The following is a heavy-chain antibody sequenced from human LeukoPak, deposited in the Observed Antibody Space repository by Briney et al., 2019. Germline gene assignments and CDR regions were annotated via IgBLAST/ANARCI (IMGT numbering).Heavy chain of an antibody. CDR3: ATGDYGVHGDY. CDR1: GFTFNNYA. J-gene: IGHJ4*02. Sequence: GGSLRLSCAASGFTFNNYAMSWVRQAPGKGLEWVAHINQDGNKKYYVDSVKGRFTIFRDNAKNSLYLQMNSLRAEDTAVYYCATGDYGVHGDYWGQGILVTVSS. V-gene: IGHV3-7*03. CDR2: INQDGNKK. D-gene: IGHD4/OR15-4a*01.